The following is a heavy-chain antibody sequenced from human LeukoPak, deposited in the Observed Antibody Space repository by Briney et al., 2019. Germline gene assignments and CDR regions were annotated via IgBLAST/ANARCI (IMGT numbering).Heavy chain of an antibody. CDR3: ARGIVATILDY. D-gene: IGHD5-12*01. CDR2: IYSGGST. Sequence: PGGSLRLSCAASGFTVSSNYMSWVGQAPGKGLEWVSVIYSGGSTYYADSVKGRFTISRDNSKNTLYLQMNSLRAEDTAVYYCARGIVATILDYWGQGTLVTVSS. J-gene: IGHJ4*02. CDR1: GFTVSSNY. V-gene: IGHV3-66*01.